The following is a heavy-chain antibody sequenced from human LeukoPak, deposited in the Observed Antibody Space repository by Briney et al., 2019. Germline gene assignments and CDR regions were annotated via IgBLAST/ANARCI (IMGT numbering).Heavy chain of an antibody. Sequence: GASVKVSCKASGYTFTNYPINWVRQAPGHALEWMGWIDANTRNPTYPQSFSARFVFSLDTSVSTASLEIFSLKAEDTAVYYCASDLRDAYYYFDYWGQGTLVTVSS. CDR3: ASDLRDAYYYFDY. CDR1: GYTFTNYP. V-gene: IGHV7-4-1*01. CDR2: IDANTRNP. J-gene: IGHJ4*02. D-gene: IGHD3-10*01.